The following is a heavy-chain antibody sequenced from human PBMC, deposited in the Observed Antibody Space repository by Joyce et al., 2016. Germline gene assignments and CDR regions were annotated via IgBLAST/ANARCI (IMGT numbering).Heavy chain of an antibody. D-gene: IGHD2-15*01. CDR2: ISGSDDGT. CDR3: AKGTLGSCSGTTCYPLDS. Sequence: EVQLLESGGGWVQPGGSLVSSCAASGFTFSSYAMSWVRQAPGKVLEGVSAISGSDDGTSHADSVSGRFTISRDNSKNTLYLQMNSLTAEDTAIYYCAKGTLGSCSGTTCYPLDSWGQGTLVTVSS. CDR1: GFTFSSYA. V-gene: IGHV3-23*01. J-gene: IGHJ4*02.